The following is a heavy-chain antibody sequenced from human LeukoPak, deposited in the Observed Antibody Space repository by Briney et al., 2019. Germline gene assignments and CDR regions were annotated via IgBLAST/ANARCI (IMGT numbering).Heavy chain of an antibody. J-gene: IGHJ4*02. CDR2: INHSGST. Sequence: AETLSLTCAVYGGSFSGYYWSRIRQPPGKGLEWIGEINHSGSTNYNPSLKSRVTISVDTSKNQFSLKLSSVTAADTAVYYCARGGSGSYQVDFDYWGQGTLVTVSS. CDR3: ARGGSGSYQVDFDY. V-gene: IGHV4-34*01. D-gene: IGHD3-10*01. CDR1: GGSFSGYY.